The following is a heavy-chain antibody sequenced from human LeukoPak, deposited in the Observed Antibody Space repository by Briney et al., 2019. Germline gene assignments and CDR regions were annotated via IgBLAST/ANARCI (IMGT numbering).Heavy chain of an antibody. D-gene: IGHD5-24*01. CDR3: ARVGDGLNDAFDI. CDR1: GYTFTGYY. Sequence: VASVKVSCKASGYTFTGYYIHWVRQAPGQGLEWMGRINPNSGGTNYAQKFQGRVTMTRDTSISTAYMELSRLRSDDTAVYYCARVGDGLNDAFDIWGRGTMVTVSS. CDR2: INPNSGGT. J-gene: IGHJ3*02. V-gene: IGHV1-2*06.